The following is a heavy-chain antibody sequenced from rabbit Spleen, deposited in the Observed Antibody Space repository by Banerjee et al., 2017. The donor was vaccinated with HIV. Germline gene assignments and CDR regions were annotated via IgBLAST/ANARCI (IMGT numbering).Heavy chain of an antibody. D-gene: IGHD8-1*01. CDR3: ARASTSYEHPIDL. V-gene: IGHV1S45*01. CDR2: IYGGWSGTT. Sequence: QEQLVESGGGLVQPGPSLTLTCTASGFSFSSSYDMCWVRQAPGKGLEWIACIYGGWSGTTHYASWAKGRFTITRSTSLNTVTLQLNSLTAADTANYFCARASTSYEHPIDLWGPGTLVTVS. CDR1: GFSFSSSYD. J-gene: IGHJ4*01.